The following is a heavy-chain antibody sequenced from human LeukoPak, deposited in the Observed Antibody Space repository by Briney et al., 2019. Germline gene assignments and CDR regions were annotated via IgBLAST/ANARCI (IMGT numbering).Heavy chain of an antibody. D-gene: IGHD2-2*01. CDR2: INPNDGDT. V-gene: IGHV1-2*02. J-gene: IGHJ4*02. Sequence: ASVKVFCKASGYTFTDYYMHWVRQAPGQGFEGMGWINPNDGDTNYAQKFQGGVTMTRDTSISTAHMEVSRLRSDDTAVYCCARANFLYCSSTTCLFDYWGQGTLVTVSS. CDR1: GYTFTDYY. CDR3: ARANFLYCSSTTCLFDY.